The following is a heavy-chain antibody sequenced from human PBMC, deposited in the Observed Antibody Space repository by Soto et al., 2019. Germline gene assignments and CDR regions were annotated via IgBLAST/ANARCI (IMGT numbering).Heavy chain of an antibody. CDR2: ISWNSGSI. J-gene: IGHJ4*02. Sequence: GGSLRLSCAASGFTFDDYAMHWVRQAPGKGLEWVSGISWNSGSIGYADSVKGRFTISRDNAKNSLYLQMNSLRAEDTALYYCAKDSRNQYYDILTGYPSFDYWGQGTLVTVSS. V-gene: IGHV3-9*01. CDR3: AKDSRNQYYDILTGYPSFDY. D-gene: IGHD3-9*01. CDR1: GFTFDDYA.